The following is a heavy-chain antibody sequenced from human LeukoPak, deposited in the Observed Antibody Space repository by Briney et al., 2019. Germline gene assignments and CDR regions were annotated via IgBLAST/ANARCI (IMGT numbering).Heavy chain of an antibody. D-gene: IGHD6-6*01. CDR1: GGTFSSYA. V-gene: IGHV1-69*05. Sequence: GASVKVSCKASGGTFSSYAISWVRQAPGQGLEWMGGIIPIFGTANYAQKFQGRVTITTNESTSTAYMELSSLRSEDTAVYYCARYSSSSFWFDPWGQGTLVTVSS. CDR2: IIPIFGTA. CDR3: ARYSSSSFWFDP. J-gene: IGHJ5*02.